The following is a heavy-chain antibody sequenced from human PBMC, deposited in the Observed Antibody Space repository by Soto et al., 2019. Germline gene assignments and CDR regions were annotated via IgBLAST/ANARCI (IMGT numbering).Heavy chain of an antibody. J-gene: IGHJ5*02. Sequence: QVQLVQSGAEVMKPGSSVRVSCRASGGSVSTYTITWVRQAPGQGLEWMGGIIPIFGSTTYAQRFQGRVTLTADESTSTAYMEMSSLTSEDTAVYYCAREGARTSCTGDDCQQLYNGIDPWGQGTLVTVSS. CDR2: IIPIFGST. D-gene: IGHD2-21*01. V-gene: IGHV1-69*01. CDR1: GGSVSTYT. CDR3: AREGARTSCTGDDCQQLYNGIDP.